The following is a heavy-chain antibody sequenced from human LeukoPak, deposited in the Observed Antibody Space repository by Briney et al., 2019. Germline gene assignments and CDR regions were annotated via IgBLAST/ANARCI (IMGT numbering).Heavy chain of an antibody. CDR1: GYTFTSYY. CDR3: ARDRGEEIFGVVIDKYYFDY. CDR2: INPSGGST. D-gene: IGHD3-3*01. J-gene: IGHJ4*02. V-gene: IGHV1-46*01. Sequence: ASVKVSCKASGYTFTSYYMHWVRQAPGQGLEWMGIINPSGGSTSYAQKFQGRVTMTRDTSTSTVYMELSSLRSEDTAVYYCARDRGEEIFGVVIDKYYFDYWGQGTLVTVSS.